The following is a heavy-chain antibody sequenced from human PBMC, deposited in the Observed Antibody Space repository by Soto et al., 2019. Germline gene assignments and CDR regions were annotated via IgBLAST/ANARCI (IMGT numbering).Heavy chain of an antibody. CDR3: ARGAPGGDYIWGSYRPYYFDY. J-gene: IGHJ4*02. Sequence: QVQLQQWGAGLLKPSETLSLTCAVYGGSFSGYYWSWIRQPPGKGLEWIGEINHSGSTNYNPSLKSRVPISVDTSKNQFSLKLSSVTAADTAVYYCARGAPGGDYIWGSYRPYYFDYWGQGTLVTVSS. V-gene: IGHV4-34*01. CDR1: GGSFSGYY. CDR2: INHSGST. D-gene: IGHD3-16*02.